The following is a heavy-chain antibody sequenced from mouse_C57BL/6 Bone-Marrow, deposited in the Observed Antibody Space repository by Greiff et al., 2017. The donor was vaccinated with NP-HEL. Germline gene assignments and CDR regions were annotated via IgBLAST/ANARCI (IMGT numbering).Heavy chain of an antibody. V-gene: IGHV2-4*01. CDR2: IWSGGST. Sequence: QVQLQQSGPGLVQPSQRLSITCTVSGFSLPSYGVHWVRQPPGKGLEWLGVIWSGGSTDYNAAFISRLSISKDNSKSQVFCKMNSLQADDTAIYYCAGTTVVATGYFDVWGTGTTVTVSS. D-gene: IGHD1-1*01. CDR1: GFSLPSYG. J-gene: IGHJ1*03. CDR3: AGTTVVATGYFDV.